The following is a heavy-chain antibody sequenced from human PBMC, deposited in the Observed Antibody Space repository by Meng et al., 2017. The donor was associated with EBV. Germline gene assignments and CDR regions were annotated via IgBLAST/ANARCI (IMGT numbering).Heavy chain of an antibody. Sequence: QGELVQSGAGVKKPGASVKVSFKASGYTFTSYDINWVRQATGQGLEWMGWMNPNSGNTGYAQKFQGRVTMTRNTSISTAYMELSSLRSEDTAVYYCARGRGVYCSGGSCYPGWFDPWGQGTLVTVSS. J-gene: IGHJ5*02. D-gene: IGHD2-15*01. CDR1: GYTFTSYD. CDR3: ARGRGVYCSGGSCYPGWFDP. CDR2: MNPNSGNT. V-gene: IGHV1-8*01.